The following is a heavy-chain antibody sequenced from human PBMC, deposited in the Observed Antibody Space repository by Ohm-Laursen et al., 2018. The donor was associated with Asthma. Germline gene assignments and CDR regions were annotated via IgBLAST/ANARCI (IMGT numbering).Heavy chain of an antibody. Sequence: SSVKVSCKASGYTFIGYYIHWVRQAPGQGLGWMGIMGPSRNFATYAQKFQGRVTMTRDTPTSTLYMELSGLRSEDTAVYFCARDTGVGGGNSIDYWGQGTLVTVSS. CDR3: ARDTGVGGGNSIDY. V-gene: IGHV1-46*03. CDR1: GYTFIGYY. CDR2: MGPSRNFA. J-gene: IGHJ4*02. D-gene: IGHD4-23*01.